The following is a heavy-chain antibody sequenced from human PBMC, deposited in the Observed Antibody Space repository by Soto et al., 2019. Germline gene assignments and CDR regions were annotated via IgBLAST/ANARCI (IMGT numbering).Heavy chain of an antibody. Sequence: GASVKVSCKASGGTFSSYAISWVRQAPGQGLEWMGGIIPIFGTANYAQKFQGRVTITADESTSTAYMELSSLRSEDTAVYYCARARLLWFGEFKYYYYYGMDVWGQGTTVTVSS. J-gene: IGHJ6*02. CDR3: ARARLLWFGEFKYYYYYGMDV. CDR1: GGTFSSYA. V-gene: IGHV1-69*13. D-gene: IGHD3-10*01. CDR2: IIPIFGTA.